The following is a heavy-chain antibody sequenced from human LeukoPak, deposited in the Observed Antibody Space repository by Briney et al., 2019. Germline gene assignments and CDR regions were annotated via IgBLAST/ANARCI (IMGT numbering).Heavy chain of an antibody. CDR2: ISGSGGST. Sequence: GSLRLSCAASGFTFSSYAMSWVRQAPGKGLEWVSAISGSGGSTYYADSMKGRFTISRDNSKNTLYLQMNSLRAEDTAVYYCAKGGVSGYDYGYWGQGTLVTVSS. CDR3: AKGGVSGYDYGY. D-gene: IGHD5-12*01. CDR1: GFTFSSYA. J-gene: IGHJ4*02. V-gene: IGHV3-23*01.